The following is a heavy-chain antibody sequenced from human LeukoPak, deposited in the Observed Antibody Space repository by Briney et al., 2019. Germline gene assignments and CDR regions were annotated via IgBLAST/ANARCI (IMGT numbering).Heavy chain of an antibody. CDR2: IYYSGST. CDR1: GGSISSYY. V-gene: IGHV4-59*08. D-gene: IGHD6-25*01. CDR3: ARLGSGWRLDY. Sequence: SETLSLNCTVSGGSISSYYWSWIRQPPGKGLEWIGYIYYSGSTNYNPSLKSRVTISVDTSKNQFSLKLSSVTAADTAVYYCARLGSGWRLDYWGQGTLVTVSS. J-gene: IGHJ4*02.